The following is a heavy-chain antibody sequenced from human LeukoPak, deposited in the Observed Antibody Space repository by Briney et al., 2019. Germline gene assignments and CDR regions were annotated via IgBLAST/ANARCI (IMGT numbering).Heavy chain of an antibody. Sequence: PGGSLRLSCAASGFTFSSYAMHWVRQAPGKGLEWVAVISYDGMKEYYADSVKGRFTISRDNSKNTLFLQMNSLRTEDTAMYYCAAGSTWSTFDYWGQGTLVTVSS. CDR2: ISYDGMKE. CDR3: AAGSTWSTFDY. D-gene: IGHD6-13*01. J-gene: IGHJ4*02. CDR1: GFTFSSYA. V-gene: IGHV3-30*04.